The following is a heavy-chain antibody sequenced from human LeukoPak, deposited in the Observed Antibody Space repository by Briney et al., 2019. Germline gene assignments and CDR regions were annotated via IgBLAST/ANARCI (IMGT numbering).Heavy chain of an antibody. J-gene: IGHJ5*02. CDR3: ARDHDFWSGYYQFDP. D-gene: IGHD3-3*01. CDR1: GYTFTGYY. CDR2: INPNSGGT. V-gene: IGHV1-2*02. Sequence: GASVKVSCKASGYTFTGYYMHLVRQAPGQGLEWMGWINPNSGGTNYAQKFQGRVTMTRDTSISTAYMELSRLRSDDTAVYYCARDHDFWSGYYQFDPWGQGSLVTVSS.